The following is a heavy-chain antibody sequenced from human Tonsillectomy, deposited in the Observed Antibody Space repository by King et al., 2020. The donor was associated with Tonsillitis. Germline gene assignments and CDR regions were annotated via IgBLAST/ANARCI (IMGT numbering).Heavy chain of an antibody. CDR2: ISYDGANK. CDR3: AKDLAAYGLRGYFAY. Sequence: VQLVESGGGVVQPGRSLRLSCAASGVKFSTYGMHWVRQVPGKGLEWVAGISYDGANKYYEDSVKGRFTISRDTSKNTLYLQMSSLRAEDTAVYYCAKDLAAYGLRGYFAYWGQGTLVTVSS. J-gene: IGHJ4*02. CDR1: GVKFSTYG. V-gene: IGHV3-30*18. D-gene: IGHD5/OR15-5a*01.